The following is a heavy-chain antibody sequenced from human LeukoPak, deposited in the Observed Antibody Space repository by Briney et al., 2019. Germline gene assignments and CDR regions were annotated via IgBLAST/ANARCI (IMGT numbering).Heavy chain of an antibody. CDR1: GFIFDNYH. CDR2: INAHGTDT. Sequence: PGGSLRLSCAASGFIFDNYHFHWVREVPGKGLVWLSRINAHGTDTGYAESVEGRLTISRDNAKNSLYLQMNSLRAEDTALYYCARDWDSRGHSYGYWDYWGQGALVTVSS. J-gene: IGHJ4*02. CDR3: ARDWDSRGHSYGYWDY. V-gene: IGHV3-74*01. D-gene: IGHD5-18*01.